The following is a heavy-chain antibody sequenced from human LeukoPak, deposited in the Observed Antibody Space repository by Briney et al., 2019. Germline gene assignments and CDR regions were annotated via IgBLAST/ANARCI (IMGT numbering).Heavy chain of an antibody. D-gene: IGHD5-18*01. Sequence: GGSLRLSCAASGFTFSSYGMHWVRQAPGKGLEWVAVISYDGSNKYYADSVKGRFTISRDNSKNTLYLQMNSLRAEDTAVYYCAKTPWGRGYSYGLDYWGQGTLVTVSS. CDR2: ISYDGSNK. CDR1: GFTFSSYG. CDR3: AKTPWGRGYSYGLDY. J-gene: IGHJ4*02. V-gene: IGHV3-30*18.